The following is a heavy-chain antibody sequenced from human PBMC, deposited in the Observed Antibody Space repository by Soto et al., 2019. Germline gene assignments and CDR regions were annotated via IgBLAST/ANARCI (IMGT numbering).Heavy chain of an antibody. Sequence: GGSLRLSCAASGFTFSSYSMNWVRQAPGEGLEWVSSISSSSSYIYYADSVKGRFTISRDNAKNSLYLQMNSLRAEDTAVYYCARVLTMVRGVIINYGMDVWGQGTTVTVSS. CDR1: GFTFSSYS. J-gene: IGHJ6*02. CDR3: ARVLTMVRGVIINYGMDV. D-gene: IGHD3-10*01. V-gene: IGHV3-21*01. CDR2: ISSSSSYI.